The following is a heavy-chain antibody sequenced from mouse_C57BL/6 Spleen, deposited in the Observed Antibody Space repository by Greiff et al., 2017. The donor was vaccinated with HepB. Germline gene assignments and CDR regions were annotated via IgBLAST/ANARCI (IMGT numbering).Heavy chain of an antibody. CDR3: ARDQGSGSGYFDV. Sequence: EVMLVESGGGLVKPGGSLKLSCAASGFTFSSYAMSWVRQTPEKRLEWVATISDGGSYTYYPDNVKGRFTISRDNAKNNLYLQMSHLKSEDTAMYYCARDQGSGSGYFDVWGTGTTVTVSS. CDR1: GFTFSSYA. V-gene: IGHV5-4*01. J-gene: IGHJ1*03. CDR2: ISDGGSYT. D-gene: IGHD1-1*01.